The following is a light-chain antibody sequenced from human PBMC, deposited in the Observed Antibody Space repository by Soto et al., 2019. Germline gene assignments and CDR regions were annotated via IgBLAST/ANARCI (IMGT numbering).Light chain of an antibody. Sequence: DVVMTQSPLSLPVTLGQPSSISCRSSQVLVYSDGNTYLNWFHQRPGQSPRRLIYKVSNRDSGVPSRFSGSGSGTEFTLTINSLQPDDFATYYCQQYKSYWTFGQGTKVDIK. J-gene: IGKJ1*01. CDR2: KVS. V-gene: IGKV2-30*01. CDR3: QQYKSYWT. CDR1: QVLVYSDGNTY.